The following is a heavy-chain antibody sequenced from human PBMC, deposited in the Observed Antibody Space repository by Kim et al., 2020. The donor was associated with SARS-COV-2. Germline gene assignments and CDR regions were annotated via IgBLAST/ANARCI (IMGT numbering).Heavy chain of an antibody. CDR2: ISVSSSHI. D-gene: IGHD3-22*01. CDR3: ARLGDTRGYY. CDR1: GFTFSTYS. V-gene: IGHV3-21*01. Sequence: GGSLRLSCAASGFTFSTYSMTWVRQAPGKGLEWVSSISVSSSHIYYADSVKGRFTISRDNAKNSLDLQMNSLRAEDTAVYYCARLGDTRGYYWGQGTLVTVSS. J-gene: IGHJ4*02.